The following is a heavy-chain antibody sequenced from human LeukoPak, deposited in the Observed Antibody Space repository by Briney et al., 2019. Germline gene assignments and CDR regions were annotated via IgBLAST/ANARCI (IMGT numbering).Heavy chain of an antibody. D-gene: IGHD3-10*01. CDR1: GFTFISYA. CDR3: ARSGGFGELQAEYFQH. Sequence: GGSLRLSCAAPGFTFISYAMHWVRQAPGKGLEWVAVISYDGSNKYYADSVKGRFTISRDNSKNTLYLQMNSLRAEDTAVYYCARSGGFGELQAEYFQHWGQGTLVTVSS. CDR2: ISYDGSNK. J-gene: IGHJ1*01. V-gene: IGHV3-30*04.